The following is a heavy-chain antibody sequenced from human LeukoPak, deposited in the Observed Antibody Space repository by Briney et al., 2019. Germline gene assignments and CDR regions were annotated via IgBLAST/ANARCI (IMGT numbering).Heavy chain of an antibody. V-gene: IGHV6-1*01. CDR2: TYYRSKWYN. J-gene: IGHJ4*02. CDR3: ARSSNLHYFDY. Sequence: SQTLSLTCAISGYSVSNNSAIWIWIRQSPSRGLQWLGRTYYRSKWYNDYAVSVRSRITLNVDTSKNQFSLQLNSVTPEDTAVYYCARSSNLHYFDYWGQGTQVTVSS. CDR1: GYSVSNNSAI.